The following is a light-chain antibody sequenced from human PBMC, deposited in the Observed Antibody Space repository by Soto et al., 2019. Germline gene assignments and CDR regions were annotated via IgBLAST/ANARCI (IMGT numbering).Light chain of an antibody. Sequence: SYELTQSPSVSVSPGQTARITCSGDALPKQYAYWYQQKPGQAPVLVIYKDSERPSGIPERFSGSSSGTTVTLTISGVQAGDEADYYCQSADSSGTYVVFGGGTKLTVL. CDR3: QSADSSGTYVV. V-gene: IGLV3-25*03. CDR2: KDS. J-gene: IGLJ2*01. CDR1: ALPKQY.